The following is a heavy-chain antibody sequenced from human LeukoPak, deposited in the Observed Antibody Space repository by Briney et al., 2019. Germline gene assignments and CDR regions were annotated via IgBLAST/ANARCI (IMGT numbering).Heavy chain of an antibody. V-gene: IGHV4-59*12. CDR3: ARFIAAAGLWRNDAFDI. J-gene: IGHJ3*02. Sequence: SETLSLTCTVSGGSISSYYWSWIRQPPGKGLEWIGYISYSGSTNYNPSLKSRVTISVDKSKNQFSLKLSSVTAADTAVYYCARFIAAAGLWRNDAFDIWGQGTMVTVSS. D-gene: IGHD6-13*01. CDR1: GGSISSYY. CDR2: ISYSGST.